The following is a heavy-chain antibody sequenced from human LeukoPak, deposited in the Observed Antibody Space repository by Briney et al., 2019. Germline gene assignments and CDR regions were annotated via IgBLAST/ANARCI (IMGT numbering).Heavy chain of an antibody. J-gene: IGHJ4*02. Sequence: GGSLRLSCAASGFTFSSYAMNWVRQAPGKGLEWVSAISGSGGSTYYADSMKGRFTISRDNSKNTLYLQMNSLRAEDTAVYHCVRANTAAGFVYWGQGTLVTVSS. V-gene: IGHV3-23*01. D-gene: IGHD5-18*01. CDR2: ISGSGGST. CDR1: GFTFSSYA. CDR3: VRANTAAGFVY.